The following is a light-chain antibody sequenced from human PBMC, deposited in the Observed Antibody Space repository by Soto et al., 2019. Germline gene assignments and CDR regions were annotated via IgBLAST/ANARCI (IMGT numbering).Light chain of an antibody. Sequence: EIVLTQSPATLSLSPGERATLSCRASQSINTYLAWYQQKPGLAPRLLIYDASNRATGIPARFSGSGSGTAFTLTISSLEPEDFAVYFCQQRSKWLTFGGGTKVEIK. CDR1: QSINTY. V-gene: IGKV3-11*01. J-gene: IGKJ4*01. CDR2: DAS. CDR3: QQRSKWLT.